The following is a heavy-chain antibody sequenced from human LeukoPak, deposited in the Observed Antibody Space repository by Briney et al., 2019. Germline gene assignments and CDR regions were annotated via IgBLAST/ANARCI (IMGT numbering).Heavy chain of an antibody. CDR2: IYYSGST. CDR1: GGSISSSSYY. D-gene: IGHD5-18*01. J-gene: IGHJ4*02. Sequence: SETLSLTCTVSGGSISSSSYYWGWIRQPPGKGLEWIGSIYYSGSTCYNPSLKSRVTISVDTSKNQFSLKLSSVTAADTAVYYCARHGTAMVPYYFDYWGQGTLVTVSS. CDR3: ARHGTAMVPYYFDY. V-gene: IGHV4-39*01.